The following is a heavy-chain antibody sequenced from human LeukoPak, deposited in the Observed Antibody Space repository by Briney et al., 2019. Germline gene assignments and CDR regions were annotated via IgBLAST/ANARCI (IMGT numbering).Heavy chain of an antibody. J-gene: IGHJ4*02. CDR2: IWYDGSNK. V-gene: IGHV3-33*01. Sequence: GRSLRLSCAASGFTFSSHGMHWVRRAPGKGLEWVAVIWYDGSNKYYADSVKGRFTISRDNSKNTLYLQMNSLRAEDTAVYYCARDQGSGSSWYEVPGYWGQGTLVTVSS. D-gene: IGHD6-13*01. CDR1: GFTFSSHG. CDR3: ARDQGSGSSWYEVPGY.